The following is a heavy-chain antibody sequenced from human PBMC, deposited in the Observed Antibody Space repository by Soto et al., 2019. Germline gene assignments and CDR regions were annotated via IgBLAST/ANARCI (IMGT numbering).Heavy chain of an antibody. D-gene: IGHD3-9*01. V-gene: IGHV1-58*01. CDR2: IVVGSGNT. CDR3: AATFDYASGDDAFDI. Sequence: SVQVSCKASGFTFTSSAVQWVRQARGQRLEWIGWIVVGSGNTNYAQKFQERVTITRDMSTSTAYMELSSLRSEDTAVYYCAATFDYASGDDAFDIWGQGTMVTVSS. J-gene: IGHJ3*02. CDR1: GFTFTSSA.